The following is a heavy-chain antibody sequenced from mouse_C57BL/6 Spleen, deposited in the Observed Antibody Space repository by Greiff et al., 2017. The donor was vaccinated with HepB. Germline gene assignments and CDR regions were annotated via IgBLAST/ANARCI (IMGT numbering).Heavy chain of an antibody. CDR3: ARSIRPGRSMELRAMDY. CDR2: INPNNGGT. Sequence: EVQLQQSGPELVKPGASVKISCKASGYTFTDYYMNWVKQRHGKGLEWIGDINPNNGGTSYNQKFKGKATLTVDKSSSTAYMELRSLTSEDSAVYYCARSIRPGRSMELRAMDYWGQGTSVTVSS. CDR1: GYTFTDYY. J-gene: IGHJ4*01. D-gene: IGHD1-1*01. V-gene: IGHV1-26*01.